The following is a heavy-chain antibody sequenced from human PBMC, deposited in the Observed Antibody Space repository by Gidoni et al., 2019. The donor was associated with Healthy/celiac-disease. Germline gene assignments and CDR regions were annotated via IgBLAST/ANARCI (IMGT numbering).Heavy chain of an antibody. Sequence: EVQLVESGGGLVQPGGSLRISCAASGFTFSSYSMNWVSQAPGKGLEWVSYISSSSSTIYYADSVKGRFTISRDNAKNSLYLQMNSLRDEDTAVYYCASYSSGWYGNYFDYWGQGTLVTVSS. V-gene: IGHV3-48*02. CDR2: ISSSSSTI. J-gene: IGHJ4*02. CDR3: ASYSSGWYGNYFDY. D-gene: IGHD6-19*01. CDR1: GFTFSSYS.